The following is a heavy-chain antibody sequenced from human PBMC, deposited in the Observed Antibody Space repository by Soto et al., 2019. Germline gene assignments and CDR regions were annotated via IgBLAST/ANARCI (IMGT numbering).Heavy chain of an antibody. J-gene: IGHJ4*02. D-gene: IGHD3-10*01. CDR1: GFTFSSYD. Sequence: XXSLRLSCAASGFTFSSYDMSWVRQAPGKGLEWVSGISGSGGGTYYADSVKGRFTISRDNSKNTLYLQMNSLRDEDTAVYYCAKDLLVRGATPFDYWGQGTLVTVSS. V-gene: IGHV3-23*01. CDR3: AKDLLVRGATPFDY. CDR2: ISGSGGGT.